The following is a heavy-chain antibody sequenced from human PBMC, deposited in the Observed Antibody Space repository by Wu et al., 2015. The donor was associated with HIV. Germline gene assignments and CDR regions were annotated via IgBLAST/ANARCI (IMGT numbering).Heavy chain of an antibody. CDR1: GYTFTDYD. Sequence: QVQLVQSGAEVKKPGASVKVSCKASGYTFTDYDINWVRQATGQGLEWMGWMNPNSGDTDYAQKFQGRVTMTRDTAISTAYMELSSLRSEDTAVYYCARSPRVINYYGSGSVYWFDPGAREPWSPSPQ. CDR2: MNPNSGDT. V-gene: IGHV1-8*01. CDR3: ARSPRVINYYGSGSVYWFDP. D-gene: IGHD3-10*01. J-gene: IGHJ5*02.